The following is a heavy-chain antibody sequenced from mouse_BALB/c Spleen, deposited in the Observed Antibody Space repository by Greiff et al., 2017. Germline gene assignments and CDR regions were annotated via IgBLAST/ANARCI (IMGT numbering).Heavy chain of an antibody. CDR2: INPNNGGT. D-gene: IGHD3-1*01. CDR1: GYTFTDYN. V-gene: IGHV1-18*01. CDR3: ARPLWLPAGYCAIDY. Sequence: VQLQQSGPELVKPGASVKIPCKASGYTFTDYNMDWVKQSHGKSLEWIGDINPNNGGTIYNQKFKGKATLTEDKSSSTAYMELRSLTSEDTAVYYCARPLWLPAGYCAIDYWGQGTSVTVSS. J-gene: IGHJ4*01.